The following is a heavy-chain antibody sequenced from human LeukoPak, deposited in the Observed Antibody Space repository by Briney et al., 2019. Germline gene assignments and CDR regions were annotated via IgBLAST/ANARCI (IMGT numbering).Heavy chain of an antibody. Sequence: PGGSLRLSCEASGFIFTTSAFSWVRQAPGKGLEWVSFISSGGGSTYHSDSVKGRFTISRDNSKNTLYLQMNSLRAEDTAVYYCAKDRYSGSYYAFDIWGQGTMVTVSS. V-gene: IGHV3-23*01. D-gene: IGHD1-26*01. CDR2: ISSGGGST. J-gene: IGHJ3*02. CDR3: AKDRYSGSYYAFDI. CDR1: GFIFTTSA.